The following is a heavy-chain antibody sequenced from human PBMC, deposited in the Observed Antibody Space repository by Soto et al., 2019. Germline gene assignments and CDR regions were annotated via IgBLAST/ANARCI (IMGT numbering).Heavy chain of an antibody. Sequence: QVQLVESGGGVVQPGRSLRLSCAASGFTFSSYGMHWVRQAPGQGLEWVAVISYDGSNKYYADSVKGRFTISRDNSKNTLYLQMTRLRAEDTAVYYGAPSSNYYGSGSYYPSYDGMDVWGQGTTVTVSS. CDR2: ISYDGSNK. J-gene: IGHJ6*02. CDR3: APSSNYYGSGSYYPSYDGMDV. V-gene: IGHV3-30*03. D-gene: IGHD3-10*01. CDR1: GFTFSSYG.